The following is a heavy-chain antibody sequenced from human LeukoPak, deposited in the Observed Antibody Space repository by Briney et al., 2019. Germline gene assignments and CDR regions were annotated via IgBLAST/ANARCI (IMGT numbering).Heavy chain of an antibody. Sequence: PGGSMRLSCAASGFTFSSYGMHWVRQAPGKGLEWVAGISYDGSNKPYADSVKGRFTISKDISKNTLFLQMSSLRAEDTAVYYCARSPRIYDSSGYYLVEYFDLWGRGTLVTVSS. V-gene: IGHV3-30*03. D-gene: IGHD3-22*01. CDR3: ARSPRIYDSSGYYLVEYFDL. CDR2: ISYDGSNK. J-gene: IGHJ2*01. CDR1: GFTFSSYG.